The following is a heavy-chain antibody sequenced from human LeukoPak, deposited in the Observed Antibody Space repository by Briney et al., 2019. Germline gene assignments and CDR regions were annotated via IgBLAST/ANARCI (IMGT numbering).Heavy chain of an antibody. D-gene: IGHD3-10*01. CDR3: AKDLNRAPYWFDP. CDR1: GFTFSSYV. V-gene: IGHV3-23*01. CDR2: ISGSGGRT. Sequence: GGSLRLSCAASGFTFSSYVMSWVRQAPGKGLEWVSAISGSGGRTYYADSVKGRFTISRDNSKNTLYLQMNSLRAEDTAVYYCAKDLNRAPYWFDPWGQGTLVTVSS. J-gene: IGHJ5*02.